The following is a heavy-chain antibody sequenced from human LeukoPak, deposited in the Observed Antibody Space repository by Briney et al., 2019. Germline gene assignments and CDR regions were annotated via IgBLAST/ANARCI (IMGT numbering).Heavy chain of an antibody. CDR2: IYTSGST. CDR1: GGSISSYY. V-gene: IGHV4-4*09. CDR3: ARLSGPSGYHWFDP. J-gene: IGHJ5*02. Sequence: SETLSLTCTVSGGSISSYYWSWIRQPPGKGLGWIGYIYTSGSTNYNPSLKSRVTISVDTSKNQFSLKLSSVTAEDTAVYYCARLSGPSGYHWFDPWGQGTLVPVSS. D-gene: IGHD3-22*01.